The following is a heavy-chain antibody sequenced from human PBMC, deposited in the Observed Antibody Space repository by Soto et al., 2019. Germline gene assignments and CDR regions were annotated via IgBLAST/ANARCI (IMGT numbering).Heavy chain of an antibody. D-gene: IGHD3-3*01. V-gene: IGHV3-48*02. CDR3: ARSLNYDFWSGYLIDY. CDR1: GFTFSSYS. J-gene: IGHJ4*02. Sequence: GSLRLSCAASGFTFSSYSMNWVRQAPGKGLEWVSYISSSSSTIYYADSVKGRFTISRDNAKNSLYLQMNSLRDEDTAVYYCARSLNYDFWSGYLIDYWGQGTLVTVSS. CDR2: ISSSSSTI.